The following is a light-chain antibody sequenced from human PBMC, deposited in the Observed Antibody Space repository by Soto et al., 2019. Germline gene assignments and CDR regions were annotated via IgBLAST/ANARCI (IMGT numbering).Light chain of an antibody. Sequence: DIQVTQSPSSLSASVGDRITITCRTSQGISDFINWYQKKPGIAPKLLIHSASRLQSGVPTTFSATGYGTDFTLTISSLQPEDCATYCCQQSCNLPWTFGQGTKVEIK. CDR3: QQSCNLPWT. J-gene: IGKJ1*01. CDR2: SAS. V-gene: IGKV1-39*01. CDR1: QGISDF.